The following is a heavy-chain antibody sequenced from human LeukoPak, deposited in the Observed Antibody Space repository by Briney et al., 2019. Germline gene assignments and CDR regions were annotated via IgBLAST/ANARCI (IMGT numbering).Heavy chain of an antibody. D-gene: IGHD4-17*01. CDR1: GSTFTIYD. J-gene: IGHJ4*02. CDR3: SRTTLDYGEHAKFEY. Sequence: ASVKVSFKASGSTFTIYDINWGRHATGQGLERMGWMNTNSGNTGYAQNFQGRVTITRNTTISTAYMQRSSPRSADTAVYYYSRTTLDYGEHAKFEYWGRGTLVSVCS. V-gene: IGHV1-8*01. CDR2: MNTNSGNT.